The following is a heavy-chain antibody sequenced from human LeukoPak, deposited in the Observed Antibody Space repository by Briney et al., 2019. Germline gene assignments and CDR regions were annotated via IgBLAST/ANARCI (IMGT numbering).Heavy chain of an antibody. Sequence: PSETLSLTCTVSGGSISSYYWSCVRHPPGKGLEWSGYIYYSGSTNYNPSLTSRVTISVDTSKNQFSLKLSSVTAADTAFYFCARGSQDILDPNCFDPWGQGTLVTVSS. CDR2: IYYSGST. D-gene: IGHD5-12*01. V-gene: IGHV4-59*08. CDR3: ARGSQDILDPNCFDP. J-gene: IGHJ5*02. CDR1: GGSISSYY.